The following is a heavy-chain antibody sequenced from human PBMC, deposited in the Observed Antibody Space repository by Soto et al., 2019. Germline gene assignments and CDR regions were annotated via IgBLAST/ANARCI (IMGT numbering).Heavy chain of an antibody. CDR2: IYYSGST. V-gene: IGHV4-61*01. Sequence: PSETLSLTCTVSGGSVSSGSYYWSWIRQPPGKGLEWIGYIYYSGSTNYNPSLKSRVTISVDTSKNQFSLKLSSVTAADTAVYYCARDLSSHFDYWGQGTLVTVSS. J-gene: IGHJ4*02. CDR1: GGSVSSGSYY. CDR3: ARDLSSHFDY. D-gene: IGHD6-6*01.